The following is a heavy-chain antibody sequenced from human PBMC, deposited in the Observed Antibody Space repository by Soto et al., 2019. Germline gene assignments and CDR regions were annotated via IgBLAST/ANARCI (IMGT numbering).Heavy chain of an antibody. J-gene: IGHJ4*02. CDR2: ISGSGGST. D-gene: IGHD2-15*01. V-gene: IGHV3-23*01. CDR1: GFTFSSYA. Sequence: PGGSLRLSCAASGFTFSSYAVSWVRQAPGKGLEWVSAISGSGGSTYYADSVKGRFTISRDNSKNTLYLQMNSLRAEDTAVYYCAKDLPRYCSGGSCYHSYWGQGTLVTVSS. CDR3: AKDLPRYCSGGSCYHSY.